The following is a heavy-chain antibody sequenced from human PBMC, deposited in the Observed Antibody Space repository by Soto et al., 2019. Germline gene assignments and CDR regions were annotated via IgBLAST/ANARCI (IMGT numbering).Heavy chain of an antibody. J-gene: IGHJ1*01. V-gene: IGHV3-23*01. Sequence: GGALRLPFASSGFAFSSYPISWVRQAPGKGLVWVSGISASGNNTYLADSVKVRFTISRDNSRNTVYLQLRNLRAEDTAMYYCVPRGNYRVQNWGQGTPVTVSS. CDR1: GFAFSSYP. D-gene: IGHD1-26*01. CDR3: VPRGNYRVQN. CDR2: ISASGNNT.